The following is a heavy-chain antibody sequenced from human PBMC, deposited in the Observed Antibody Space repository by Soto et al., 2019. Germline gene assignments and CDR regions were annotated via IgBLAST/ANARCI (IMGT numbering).Heavy chain of an antibody. V-gene: IGHV1-69*12. J-gene: IGHJ4*02. CDR1: GGTFSSYA. CDR3: ASLLRGYSGTGDY. Sequence: QVQLVQSGAEVKKPGSSVKVSCKASGGTFSSYAISWVRQAPGQGLESMGGIIPIFGTAKYAQKFQGRVTITADESTSTAYMELSSLRSEDTAVYYCASLLRGYSGTGDYWGQGTLVTVSS. D-gene: IGHD5-12*01. CDR2: IIPIFGTA.